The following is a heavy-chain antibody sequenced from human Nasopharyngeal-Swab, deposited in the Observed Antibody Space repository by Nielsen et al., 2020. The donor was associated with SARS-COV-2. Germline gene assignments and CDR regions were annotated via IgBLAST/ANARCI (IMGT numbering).Heavy chain of an antibody. CDR3: ARDIGPFAAPNWFDP. CDR1: GFIFNNYA. CDR2: IWGSGRGT. Sequence: GESLKISCSASGFIFNNYAMNWIRQAPGKGLEWVGIIWGSGRGTNYADSVKGRFTISRDNAKNSLYLQMNSLRDEDTAVYYCARDIGPFAAPNWFDPWGQGTLVTVS. D-gene: IGHD6-13*01. V-gene: IGHV3-48*02. J-gene: IGHJ5*02.